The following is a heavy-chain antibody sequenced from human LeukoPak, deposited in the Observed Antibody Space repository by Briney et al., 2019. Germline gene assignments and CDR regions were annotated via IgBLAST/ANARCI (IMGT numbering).Heavy chain of an antibody. J-gene: IGHJ5*02. Sequence: PGGSLRLSCAASGFTFSSYSMNWVRQAPGKGLEWVSSISSSSSYIYYADSVKGRFTISRDNAKNSLYLQMNSLRAEDTAVYYCAREGVVAAAPWFDPWGQGTLVTVPS. D-gene: IGHD2-15*01. CDR1: GFTFSSYS. CDR3: AREGVVAAAPWFDP. V-gene: IGHV3-21*01. CDR2: ISSSSSYI.